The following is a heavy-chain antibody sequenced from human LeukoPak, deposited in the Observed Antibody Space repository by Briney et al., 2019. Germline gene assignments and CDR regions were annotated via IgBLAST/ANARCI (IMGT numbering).Heavy chain of an antibody. J-gene: IGHJ4*02. CDR1: GFSVSDHS. CDR2: VMSGRGST. V-gene: IGHV3-11*05. D-gene: IGHD3-16*01. Sequence: PGGSLRLSCAASGFSVSDHSISWIRQSPGKGPEWISYVMSGRGSTNYADSVKGRFTISRDNAKNSVALQLDGLRADDTAVYFCTRERRGSYYAFESWGQGTLVTVSS. CDR3: TRERRGSYYAFES.